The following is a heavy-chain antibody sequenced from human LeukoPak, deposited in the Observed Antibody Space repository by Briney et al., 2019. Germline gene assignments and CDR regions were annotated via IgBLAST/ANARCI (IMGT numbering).Heavy chain of an antibody. CDR2: ICYSGST. CDR1: GGSISSYY. J-gene: IGHJ4*02. V-gene: IGHV4-59*08. CDR3: ARLKMTNNGFDDY. Sequence: SETLSLTCTVSGGSISSYYWSWIRQPPGKGLEWIGYICYSGSTNYNPSLKSRVTISVDTSKNQFSLKLSSVTAADTAVYYCARLKMTNNGFDDYWGQGTLVTVSS. D-gene: IGHD5-24*01.